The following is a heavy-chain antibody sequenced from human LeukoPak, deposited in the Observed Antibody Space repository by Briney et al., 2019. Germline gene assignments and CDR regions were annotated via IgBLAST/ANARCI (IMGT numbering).Heavy chain of an antibody. CDR1: GYTFTSYD. CDR2: MNPNSGNT. D-gene: IGHD1-26*01. V-gene: IGHV1-8*01. Sequence: GASVKVSCKASGYTFTSYDIDWVRQATGQGLEWMGWMNPNSGNTGYAQKFQGRVTMTRNTSISTAYMELSSLRSEDTAVYYCAGLGTRGREVELKARNREFDYWGQGTLVTVSS. CDR3: AGLGTRGREVELKARNREFDY. J-gene: IGHJ4*02.